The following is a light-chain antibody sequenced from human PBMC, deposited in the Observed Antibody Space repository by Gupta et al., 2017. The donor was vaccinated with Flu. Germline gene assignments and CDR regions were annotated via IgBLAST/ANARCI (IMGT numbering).Light chain of an antibody. CDR2: SAS. J-gene: IGKJ5*01. Sequence: DIQLTQSPSSLSVSVGDRVTITCRMSQGISNYLNSYRQKPGKVPNLLIYSASDLQSGVPSRFSGSGSGTDFTLTITSLQPEDVAAYYGQRSYNAPPITRGQGTRLELK. CDR1: QGISNY. CDR3: QRSYNAPPIT. V-gene: IGKV1-27*01.